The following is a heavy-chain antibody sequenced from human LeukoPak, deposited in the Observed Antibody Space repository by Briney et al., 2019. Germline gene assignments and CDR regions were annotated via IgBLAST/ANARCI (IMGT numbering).Heavy chain of an antibody. J-gene: IGHJ4*02. Sequence: GGSLRLSRAPSGLSFSSYSMNWVRQAQGKGLEWVSYISGSGNAKHNTDSVKGRFTTSRDNAKHALYLQMNGLKAEDTAVYCCARDYVYPFDYWGQGTLVTVSS. CDR2: ISGSGNAK. CDR3: ARDYVYPFDY. V-gene: IGHV3-48*01. CDR1: GLSFSSYS. D-gene: IGHD5/OR15-5a*01.